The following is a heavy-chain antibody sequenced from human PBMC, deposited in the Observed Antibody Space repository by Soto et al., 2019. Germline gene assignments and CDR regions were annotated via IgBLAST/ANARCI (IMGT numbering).Heavy chain of an antibody. CDR3: AKGYCTGGSCSRRYWYFDL. CDR2: FSGSSGST. Sequence: EVQLSESGGGLVQPGGSLRLSCAASGFTFTSYTMSWVRQAPKKGLEWVSAFSGSSGSTYYADSVKGWFTISRDNSKNMLYLQMNSLRAEDTAIYYCAKGYCTGGSCSRRYWYFDLWGRGTLVTVSS. J-gene: IGHJ2*01. D-gene: IGHD2-15*01. V-gene: IGHV3-23*01. CDR1: GFTFTSYT.